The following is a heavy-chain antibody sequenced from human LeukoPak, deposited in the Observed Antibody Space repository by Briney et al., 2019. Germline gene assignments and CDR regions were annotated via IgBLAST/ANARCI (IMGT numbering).Heavy chain of an antibody. V-gene: IGHV1-2*02. D-gene: IGHD3-10*01. CDR2: INANSGDT. CDR3: ARDPSPYTGSYFDY. J-gene: IGHJ4*02. Sequence: ASVKVSCKASGYTFTGYFIHWMRQAPGQGLEWMGWINANSGDTPYALNFQGRVFMTRDTSISTVYMELSRLTPDDTAIYFCARDPSPYTGSYFDYWGQGTLVTVSS. CDR1: GYTFTGYF.